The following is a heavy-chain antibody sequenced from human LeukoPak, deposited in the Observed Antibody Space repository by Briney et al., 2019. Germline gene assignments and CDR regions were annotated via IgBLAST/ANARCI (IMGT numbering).Heavy chain of an antibody. Sequence: GGSLRLSCAASGFTFSGYSMNWVRQAPGQGLEWVSYISSRSYTMYYADSVKGRFTISRDNAKNSLYLQMNSLRDEDTAVYYCARDNYIRYGGGFDYWGQGTLVTVSS. CDR2: ISSRSYTM. V-gene: IGHV3-48*02. CDR3: ARDNYIRYGGGFDY. J-gene: IGHJ4*02. D-gene: IGHD3-10*01. CDR1: GFTFSGYS.